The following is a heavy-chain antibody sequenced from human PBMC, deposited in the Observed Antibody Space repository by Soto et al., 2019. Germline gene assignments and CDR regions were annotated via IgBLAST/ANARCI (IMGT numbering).Heavy chain of an antibody. CDR3: ARASWIQLWFAY. CDR1: GGSISSGDYY. V-gene: IGHV4-30-4*01. Sequence: QVQLQESGPGLVKPSQTLSLTCTVSGGSISSGDYYWSWIRQPPGKGLEWIGYIYYSGSTYYNPSLKSRVTISVDKSKNQFSRKPSSETAADTAGYYCARASWIQLWFAYWGQGTLVTVSS. D-gene: IGHD5-18*01. J-gene: IGHJ4*02. CDR2: IYYSGST.